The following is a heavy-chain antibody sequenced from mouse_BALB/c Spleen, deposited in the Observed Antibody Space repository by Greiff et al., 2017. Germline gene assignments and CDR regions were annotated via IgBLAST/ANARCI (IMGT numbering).Heavy chain of an antibody. CDR2: IWGGGST. CDR1: GFSLSRYS. V-gene: IGHV2-6-4*01. CDR3: AILYYGNFWFAY. J-gene: IGHJ3*01. D-gene: IGHD2-1*01. Sequence: QVQLKESGPGLVAPSQSLSITCTVSGFSLSRYSVHWVRQPPGKGLEWLGMIWGGGSTDYNSALKSRLSISKDNYKSQVVLKMNSLQPDDTAMYYCAILYYGNFWFAYWGQGTLVTVSA.